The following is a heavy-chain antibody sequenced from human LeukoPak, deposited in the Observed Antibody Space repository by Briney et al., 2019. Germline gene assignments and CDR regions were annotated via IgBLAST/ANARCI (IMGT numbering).Heavy chain of an antibody. V-gene: IGHV1-18*01. CDR2: ISAYNGNT. Sequence: ASVKVSCKASGYTFTSYGVSWARQAPGQGLEWMGWISAYNGNTNYAQKLQGRVTMTTDTSTNTAYMELRSLRSDDTAMYYCARDRGRYDSSGYYPPLFDYWGQGTLVTVSS. CDR3: ARDRGRYDSSGYYPPLFDY. D-gene: IGHD3-22*01. J-gene: IGHJ4*02. CDR1: GYTFTSYG.